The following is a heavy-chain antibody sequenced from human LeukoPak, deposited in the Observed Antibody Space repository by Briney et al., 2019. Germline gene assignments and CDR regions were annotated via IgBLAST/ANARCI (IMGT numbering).Heavy chain of an antibody. J-gene: IGHJ4*02. Sequence: SQTLSLTCTVSGGSINSGGYYWSWIRQHPGKGMEWVGYIYHTGTTYYNPSLKSRVTISVYTSKNHFSLKLSSVTAADTAVYYCARHADSGSGYYDYWGQGGLVTVSS. V-gene: IGHV4-31*03. CDR1: GGSINSGGYY. D-gene: IGHD3-3*01. CDR2: IYHTGTT. CDR3: ARHADSGSGYYDY.